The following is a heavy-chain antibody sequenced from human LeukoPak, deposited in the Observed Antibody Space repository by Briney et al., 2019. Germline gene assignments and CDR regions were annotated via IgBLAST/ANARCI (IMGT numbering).Heavy chain of an antibody. Sequence: PSETLSLTCTVSGDSLSSSSYYWGWIRQPPGKGLEWIGGIYYSGSTYYNPSLKSRVTISVDTSKNQFSLKLSSLTAADTAVYYCARSNQLLGNFDYWGQGTLVTVSS. CDR3: ARSNQLLGNFDY. V-gene: IGHV4-39*01. CDR2: IYYSGST. D-gene: IGHD2-2*01. J-gene: IGHJ4*02. CDR1: GDSLSSSSYY.